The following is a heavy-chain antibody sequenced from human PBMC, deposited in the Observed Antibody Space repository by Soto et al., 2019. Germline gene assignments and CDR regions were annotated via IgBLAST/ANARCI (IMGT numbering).Heavy chain of an antibody. J-gene: IGHJ4*02. Sequence: QVQLVQSGAEVKKPGASVKVSCKASGYTFTNYGVTWVRQAPGQGLEWMGWISAYNGNTNYVQKIQGRVTMTTDTATSTAYMELTSLRSDDTAVYYCAREVPDWNFDYWGQGTLVTVSS. V-gene: IGHV1-18*01. D-gene: IGHD1-1*01. CDR3: AREVPDWNFDY. CDR1: GYTFTNYG. CDR2: ISAYNGNT.